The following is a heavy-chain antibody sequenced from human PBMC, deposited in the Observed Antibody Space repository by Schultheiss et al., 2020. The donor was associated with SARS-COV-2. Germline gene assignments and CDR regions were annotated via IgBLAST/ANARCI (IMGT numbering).Heavy chain of an antibody. V-gene: IGHV4-59*12. CDR3: ARSHRRGWFDP. CDR1: GGSISSYY. CDR2: IYYSGST. Sequence: SETLSLTCTISGGSISSYYWSWIRQPPGKGLEWIGYIYYSGSTNYNPSLRSRVTISVDTSKNQFSLKLNSVTAADTAVYYCARSHRRGWFDPWGQGTLVTVSS. J-gene: IGHJ5*02. D-gene: IGHD3-10*01.